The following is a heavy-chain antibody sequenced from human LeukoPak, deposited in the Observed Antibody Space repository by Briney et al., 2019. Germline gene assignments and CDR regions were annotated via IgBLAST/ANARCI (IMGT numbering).Heavy chain of an antibody. V-gene: IGHV4-39*01. CDR3: ARLSRYDSSGYYLLDAFDI. D-gene: IGHD3-22*01. Sequence: SETLSLTCTVSGGSISSGDYYWSWIRQPPGKGLEWIGSIYYSGSTYYNPSLKSRVNISVDTSKNQFSLKLSSVTAADTAVYYCARLSRYDSSGYYLLDAFDIWGQGTMVTVSS. CDR1: GGSISSGDYY. CDR2: IYYSGST. J-gene: IGHJ3*02.